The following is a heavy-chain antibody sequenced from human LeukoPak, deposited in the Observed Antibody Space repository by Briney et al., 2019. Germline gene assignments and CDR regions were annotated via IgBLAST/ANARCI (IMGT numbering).Heavy chain of an antibody. CDR1: GFTFSIYA. CDR2: ISATDVRT. CDR3: AKDLSGSFDY. Sequence: GGSLRLSCAASGFTFSIYAMSWVRQAPGKGLEWVSAISATDVRTYYADSVKGRFTISRDNSKRTLYLQMNSLGAEDTALYYCAKDLSGSFDYWGQGSLVTVSS. V-gene: IGHV3-23*01. J-gene: IGHJ4*02. D-gene: IGHD1-26*01.